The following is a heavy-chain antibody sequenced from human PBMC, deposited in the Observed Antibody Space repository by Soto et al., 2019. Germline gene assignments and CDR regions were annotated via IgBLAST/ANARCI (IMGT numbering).Heavy chain of an antibody. CDR1: GYTFTSYA. CDR2: INAGNGNT. V-gene: IGHV1-3*01. J-gene: IGHJ5*02. CDR3: ASLVAAAGYDLREAWFDP. D-gene: IGHD6-13*01. Sequence: ASVKVSCKASGYTFTSYAMHWVRQAPGQRLELMGWINAGNGNTKYSQKFQGRVTITRDTSASTAYMELSSLRSEDTAVYYCASLVAAAGYDLREAWFDPWGQGTLVTVSS.